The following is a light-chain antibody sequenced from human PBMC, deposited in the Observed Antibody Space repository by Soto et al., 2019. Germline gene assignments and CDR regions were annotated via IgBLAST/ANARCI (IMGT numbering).Light chain of an antibody. Sequence: DIQMTQSPSSLSASVGDRVTITCRASQSISSYLNWYQQKPGEAPKLLIYDASALPRGVPSRFSGSGSGTDFTLTISSLQPDDFATYYCQHYNSYSEAFGQGTKVDIK. CDR1: QSISSY. CDR2: DAS. J-gene: IGKJ1*01. CDR3: QHYNSYSEA. V-gene: IGKV1-5*01.